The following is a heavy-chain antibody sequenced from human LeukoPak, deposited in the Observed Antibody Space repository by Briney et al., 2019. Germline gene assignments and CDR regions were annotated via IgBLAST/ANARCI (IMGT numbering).Heavy chain of an antibody. CDR1: GGSFSGYY. V-gene: IGHV4-34*01. D-gene: IGHD6-13*01. CDR2: INHSGST. Sequence: SETLSLTCAVYGGSFSGYYRSWIRQPPGKGLEWIGEINHSGSTNYNPSLKSRVTISVDTSKNQFSLKLSSVTAADTAVYYCARVEAAAGALWYSDFWGRGTLVTVS. J-gene: IGHJ2*01. CDR3: ARVEAAAGALWYSDF.